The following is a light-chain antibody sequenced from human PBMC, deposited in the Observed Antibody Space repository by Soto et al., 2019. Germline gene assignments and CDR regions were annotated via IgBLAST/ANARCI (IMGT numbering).Light chain of an antibody. Sequence: DIQMTQSPTILSASVGDRVTITCRASQSISSWLAWYQQKPGKAPKLLIYDASSLESGVPSRFSGSGSGTEFTLTISSLRPDDFATYYCQQYNSYSRTFGQGTKVDIK. CDR3: QQYNSYSRT. CDR2: DAS. J-gene: IGKJ1*01. V-gene: IGKV1-5*01. CDR1: QSISSW.